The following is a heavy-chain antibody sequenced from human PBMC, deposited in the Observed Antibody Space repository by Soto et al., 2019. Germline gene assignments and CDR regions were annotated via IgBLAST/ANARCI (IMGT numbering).Heavy chain of an antibody. CDR3: ARESYPTSYADGMDV. V-gene: IGHV1-69*12. D-gene: IGHD2-2*01. CDR2: IIPIFGTA. Sequence: QVQLVQSGAEVKKPGSSVKVSCKASGGTFSSYAISWVRQAPGQGLEWMGGIIPIFGTANYAQKFQGRDTITADDSTSTAYMDLSSPRSEDTAVYYCARESYPTSYADGMDVWGQGPTLTVSS. J-gene: IGHJ6*02. CDR1: GGTFSSYA.